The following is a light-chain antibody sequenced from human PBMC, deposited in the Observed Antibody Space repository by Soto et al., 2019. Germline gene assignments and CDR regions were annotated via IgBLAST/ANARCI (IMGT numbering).Light chain of an antibody. V-gene: IGKV1-5*01. CDR1: QSISSW. Sequence: DIQMAGLPSTRSASLGDRARSSCGASQSISSWLAWYQQKPGKAPKLLIYDASSFESGVTSSFSGSGSGTESTITISSLKTDDFAPYYRHQYNSYLLTFGHGTSLDIK. J-gene: IGKJ5*01. CDR2: DAS. CDR3: HQYNSYLLT.